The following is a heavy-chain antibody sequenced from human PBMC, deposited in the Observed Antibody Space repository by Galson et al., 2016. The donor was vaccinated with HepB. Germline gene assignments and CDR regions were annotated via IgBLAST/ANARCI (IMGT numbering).Heavy chain of an antibody. CDR2: ISTGGSTI. D-gene: IGHD4-17*01. Sequence: SLRLSCAASGFSFSSFPMNWVRQAPGKGLEWVAHISTGGSTIYYADSVKGRFTISRDNAKDSLYLQMNSLGDEDTAVYYCATPTLIPHVWGQGTMVTLSS. CDR3: ATPTLIPHV. CDR1: GFSFSSFP. V-gene: IGHV3-48*02. J-gene: IGHJ3*01.